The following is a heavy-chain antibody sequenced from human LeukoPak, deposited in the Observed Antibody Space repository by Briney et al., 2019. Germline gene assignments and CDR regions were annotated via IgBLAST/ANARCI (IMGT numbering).Heavy chain of an antibody. J-gene: IGHJ4*02. D-gene: IGHD5-12*01. CDR3: ARSNGYSGYDYAIDY. CDR1: GGTFSSYA. Sequence: GSSVKVSCKASGGTFSSYAISWVRQAPGQGLEWMGGIIPIFGTANYAQKFQGRVTITTDESTSTAYMELSSLRSEDTAVYYCARSNGYSGYDYAIDYWGQGTLVTVSS. CDR2: IIPIFGTA. V-gene: IGHV1-69*05.